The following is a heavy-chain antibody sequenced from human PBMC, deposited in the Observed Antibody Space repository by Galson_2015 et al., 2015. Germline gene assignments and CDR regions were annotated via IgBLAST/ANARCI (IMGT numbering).Heavy chain of an antibody. CDR3: ARDSSSGFDAFEI. D-gene: IGHD3-22*01. Sequence: SLRLSCAASGFTFSSYGMHWVRQAPGKGLEWVAVIWYDGSNKYYADSVKGRFTISRDNSKNTLYLQMNSLRAEDTAVYYCARDSSSGFDAFEIWGQGTMVTVSS. J-gene: IGHJ3*02. CDR1: GFTFSSYG. V-gene: IGHV3-33*01. CDR2: IWYDGSNK.